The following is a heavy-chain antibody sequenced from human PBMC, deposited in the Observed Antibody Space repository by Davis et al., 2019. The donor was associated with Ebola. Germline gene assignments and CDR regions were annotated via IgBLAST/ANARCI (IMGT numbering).Heavy chain of an antibody. CDR2: IFYSGST. D-gene: IGHD3-10*01. CDR3: ARDGSGSYPYYYYGMDV. CDR1: GGSISSISYY. Sequence: SETLSLTCTVSGGSISSISYYWGWIRQPPGKGPEWIGSIFYSGSTYYNPSLKSRVTISVDTSKNQFSLGLSSVTAADTAVYYCARDGSGSYPYYYYGMDVWGQGTTVTVSS. V-gene: IGHV4-39*07. J-gene: IGHJ6*02.